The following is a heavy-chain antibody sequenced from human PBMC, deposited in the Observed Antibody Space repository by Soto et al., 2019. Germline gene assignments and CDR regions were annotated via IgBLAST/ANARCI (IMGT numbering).Heavy chain of an antibody. CDR2: ISSSGAST. V-gene: IGHV3-23*01. J-gene: IGHJ4*02. D-gene: IGHD3-16*01. CDR3: AKTPGVITVITSFDH. CDR1: GFTFSSYA. Sequence: GGSRTLSCAASGFTFSSYAMRWVRQAPGKGLEGVSAISSSGASTYDADSVKGRFTISRDNSNNTLYLQMNSLRAEDTAVYYCAKTPGVITVITSFDHWGQGTPVTVS.